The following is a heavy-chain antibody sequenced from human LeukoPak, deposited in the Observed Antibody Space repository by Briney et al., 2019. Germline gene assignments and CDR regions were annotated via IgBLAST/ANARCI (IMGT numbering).Heavy chain of an antibody. D-gene: IGHD1-26*01. CDR2: MNQDGSEK. Sequence: GGSLRLSCAASGLRFGSYWMNWVRQAPGKGLEWVANMNQDGSEKNYVDSVKGRFTISRDKGKNSLYLQMNSLRAEDTAVYYCARIKEGELDYWGQGTLVTVSS. J-gene: IGHJ4*02. CDR3: ARIKEGELDY. CDR1: GLRFGSYW. V-gene: IGHV3-7*01.